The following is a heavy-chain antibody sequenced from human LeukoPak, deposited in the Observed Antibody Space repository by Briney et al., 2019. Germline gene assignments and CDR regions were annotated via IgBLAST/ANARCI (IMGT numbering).Heavy chain of an antibody. CDR3: ARAPPRPMDWFDP. CDR1: GGTFSSYA. V-gene: IGHV1-69*04. J-gene: IGHJ5*02. Sequence: SVKVSCKASGGTFSSYAISWVRQAPGQGLEWMGRIIPILGIANYAQKFQGRVTITADKSTSTAYMELSSLRSEDTAVYYCARAPPRPMDWFDPWGQGTLVTVSS. CDR2: IIPILGIA.